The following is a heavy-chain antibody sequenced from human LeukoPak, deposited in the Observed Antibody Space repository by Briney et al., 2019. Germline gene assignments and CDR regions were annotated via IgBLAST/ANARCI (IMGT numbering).Heavy chain of an antibody. CDR2: IYYSGST. CDR3: ARTGKYCSSTSCYYFDY. Sequence: SETLSLTCTVSDDSINNYYWSWIRQSPGKGLEWLGYIYYSGSTNYNPSLRSRVTISVDTTKHQISLKLSSVTAADTAVYYCARTGKYCSSTSCYYFDYWGRGTLVTVSS. V-gene: IGHV4-59*01. J-gene: IGHJ4*02. D-gene: IGHD2-2*01. CDR1: DDSINNYY.